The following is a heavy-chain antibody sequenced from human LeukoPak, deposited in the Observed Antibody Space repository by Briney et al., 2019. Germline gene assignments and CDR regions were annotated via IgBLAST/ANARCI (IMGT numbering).Heavy chain of an antibody. Sequence: GGSLRLSCAASGFTFSSYAMSWVRQAPGKGLEWVSAISGSGGGTYYADSVKGRFTISRDNSKNTLYLQMNSLRAEDTAVYYCAKDPTGAYGDYDDYWGQGTLVTVSS. CDR2: ISGSGGGT. J-gene: IGHJ4*02. V-gene: IGHV3-23*01. CDR3: AKDPTGAYGDYDDY. CDR1: GFTFSSYA. D-gene: IGHD4-17*01.